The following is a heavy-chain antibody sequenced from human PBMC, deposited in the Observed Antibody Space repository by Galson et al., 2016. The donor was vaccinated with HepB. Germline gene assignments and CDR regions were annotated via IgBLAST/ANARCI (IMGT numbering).Heavy chain of an antibody. D-gene: IGHD5-24*01. CDR2: INTSGGSA. CDR1: GFTFNSFA. V-gene: IGHV3-23*01. J-gene: IGHJ3*02. CDR3: AKGRRWLQRDGFDI. Sequence: SLRLSCAASGFTFNSFAMSWVRQAPGKGLEWVSGINTSGGSANYADSVKGRFTISRDNSKNTLFLQMNSLRGEDMARYYCAKGRRWLQRDGFDIWGQGTLVTVSS.